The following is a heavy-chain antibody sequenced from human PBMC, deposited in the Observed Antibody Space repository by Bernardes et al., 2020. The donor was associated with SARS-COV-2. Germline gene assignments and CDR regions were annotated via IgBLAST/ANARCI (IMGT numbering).Heavy chain of an antibody. CDR2: ISSSSSYI. CDR3: ARDNVAAAGPFYYGMDV. J-gene: IGHJ6*02. V-gene: IGHV3-21*01. Sequence: GGSLRLSCAASGFTFSSYSMNWVRQAPGKGLEWVSSISSSSSYIYYADSVKGRFTISRDNAKNSLYLQMNSLRAEDTAVYYCARDNVAAAGPFYYGMDVWGQGTTVTVSS. CDR1: GFTFSSYS. D-gene: IGHD6-13*01.